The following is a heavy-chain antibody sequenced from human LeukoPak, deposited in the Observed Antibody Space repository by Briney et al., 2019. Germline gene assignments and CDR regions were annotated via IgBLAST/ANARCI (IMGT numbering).Heavy chain of an antibody. CDR1: GFTFSSSA. V-gene: IGHV3-23*01. J-gene: IGHJ4*02. Sequence: GGSLRLSCAASGFTFSSSAMSWVRQAPGKGLYWVSAISGSGTGTYYADSVKGRFTISRDNSKNTLYLQMDSLRAEDTAVYYCAKEGGTGTRFDYWGQGTLVTVSS. CDR3: AKEGGTGTRFDY. D-gene: IGHD1-7*01. CDR2: ISGSGTGT.